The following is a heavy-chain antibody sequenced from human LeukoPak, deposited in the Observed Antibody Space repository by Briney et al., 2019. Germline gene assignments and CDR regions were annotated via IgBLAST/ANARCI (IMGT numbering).Heavy chain of an antibody. CDR3: AKAYYYDSSGYYPTEDY. CDR2: ISGSGGST. D-gene: IGHD3-22*01. Sequence: PGGSLRLSCAASGFTFSSYAMSWVRQAPGKGLEWVSAISGSGGSTYYADSVKGRFTISRDNSKNTLYLQMNSLRAEDTAVYYFAKAYYYDSSGYYPTEDYWGQGTLVTVSS. J-gene: IGHJ4*02. V-gene: IGHV3-23*01. CDR1: GFTFSSYA.